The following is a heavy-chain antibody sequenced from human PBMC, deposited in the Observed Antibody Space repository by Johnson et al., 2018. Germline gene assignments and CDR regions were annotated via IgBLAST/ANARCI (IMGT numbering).Heavy chain of an antibody. D-gene: IGHD3-3*01. CDR2: TYYRSKWFD. V-gene: IGHV6-1*01. CDR1: GDSVSSNNASAA. J-gene: IGHJ6*03. Sequence: QVQLQESGPGLVKPSQTLLLTCAISGDSVSSNNASAAWHWIRQSPSRGLEWLGRTYYRSKWFDDYAVSVKSRITINPDTSKNQFSLQLNSVTPEDTAVYYCARDWRSNPYYYYYMDVWGKGTTVTVSS. CDR3: ARDWRSNPYYYYYMDV.